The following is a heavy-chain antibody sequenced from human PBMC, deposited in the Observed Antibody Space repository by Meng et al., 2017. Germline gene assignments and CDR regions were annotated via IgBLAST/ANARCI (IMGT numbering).Heavy chain of an antibody. CDR2: IERKSDGGTI. J-gene: IGHJ4*02. D-gene: IGHD6-13*01. CDR3: ATGAAAADH. V-gene: IGHV3-15*04. CDR1: GLRFTDAW. Sequence: EVQLVECGGGWVKPGGSLRVSCVASGLRFTDAWMSWVRQATGKGLEWVGRIERKSDGGTIYYAAPVKGRFTISRDDSKNTLYLQMDSLINEDTAVYFCATGAAAADHWGQGTLVTVSS.